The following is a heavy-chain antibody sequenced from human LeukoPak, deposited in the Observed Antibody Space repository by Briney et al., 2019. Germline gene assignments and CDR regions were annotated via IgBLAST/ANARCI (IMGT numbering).Heavy chain of an antibody. D-gene: IGHD3-10*01. Sequence: KSGGSLRLSCAASGFTFSNYAMSWVRQPPGKGLEWIGIIYYSGSTYYNPSLKSRVTISVDTSKNQFSLNLSSVTAADTAVYYCARRVGQQLFYYYYGLDVWGQGTTVTVSS. CDR2: IYYSGST. J-gene: IGHJ6*02. CDR1: GFTFSNYA. V-gene: IGHV4-39*01. CDR3: ARRVGQQLFYYYYGLDV.